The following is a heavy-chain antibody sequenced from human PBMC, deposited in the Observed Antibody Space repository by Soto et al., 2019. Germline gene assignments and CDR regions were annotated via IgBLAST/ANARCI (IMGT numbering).Heavy chain of an antibody. CDR3: ARVRGRQYYALGSCAFFDY. Sequence: QVQLVQSGAEVKKPGASVKVSCKTSGYTFTSYDINWVRQATGQGLEWMAWMNPNNGDTGYAPKFKGRVTLTKNTSISTAYMELSSLTSEDTAVYYCARVRGRQYYALGSCAFFDYWGQGTLVTVSS. J-gene: IGHJ4*02. V-gene: IGHV1-8*01. CDR1: GYTFTSYD. D-gene: IGHD3-10*01. CDR2: MNPNNGDT.